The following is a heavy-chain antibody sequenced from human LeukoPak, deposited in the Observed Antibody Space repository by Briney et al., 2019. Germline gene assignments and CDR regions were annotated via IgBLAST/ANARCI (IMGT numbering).Heavy chain of an antibody. J-gene: IGHJ4*02. CDR2: ISHSGST. CDR3: ARGGGASGWFIDY. V-gene: IGHV4-34*01. CDR1: GGSFSGYY. Sequence: SETLSLTCAVYGGSFSGYYWSWIRQPPRKGLEWIGEISHSGSTNYNPSLKSRVTISVDTSKNQFSLKLSSVTAADTAVYYCARGGGASGWFIDYWGQGTLVTVSS. D-gene: IGHD6-19*01.